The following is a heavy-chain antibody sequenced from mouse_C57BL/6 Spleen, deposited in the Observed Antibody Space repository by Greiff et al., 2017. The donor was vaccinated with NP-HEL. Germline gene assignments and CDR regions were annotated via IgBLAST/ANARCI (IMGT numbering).Heavy chain of an antibody. CDR1: GYTFTSYC. V-gene: IGHV1-81*01. CDR2: IYPRSGNT. Sequence: LVESGAELARPGASVKLSCKASGYTFTSYCISWVKQRTGQGLEWIGEIYPRSGNTYYNEKFKGKATLTADKSSSTAYMELRSLTSEVSAVDSGARWAAYSNYGYAMDYWGQGTSVTVSS. CDR3: ARWAAYSNYGYAMDY. D-gene: IGHD2-5*01. J-gene: IGHJ4*01.